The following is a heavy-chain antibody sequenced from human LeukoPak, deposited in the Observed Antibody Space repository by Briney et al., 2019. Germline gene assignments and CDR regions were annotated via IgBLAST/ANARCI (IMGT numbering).Heavy chain of an antibody. CDR1: GGSISSGGYS. D-gene: IGHD3-10*01. J-gene: IGHJ4*02. CDR3: ARAVGGSGLIDY. CDR2: IYHSGRT. V-gene: IGHV4-30-2*01. Sequence: SQTLSLTCVVSGGSISSGGYSWSWIRQPPGKGLEWIGYIYHSGRTYYNPSLKSRVTISVDRSKNQFSLKLSSVPAADTAVYYCARAVGGSGLIDYWGQGTLVTVSS.